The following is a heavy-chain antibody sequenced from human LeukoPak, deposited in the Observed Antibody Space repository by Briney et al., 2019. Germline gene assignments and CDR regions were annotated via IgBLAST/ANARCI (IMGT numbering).Heavy chain of an antibody. CDR2: IIPIFGTA. D-gene: IGHD5-24*01. Sequence: GASVKVSCKASGGTFSSYAISWVRQAPGQGLEWLGGIIPIFGTANYAQKFQGRVTITADKSTSTAYMELSSLRSEDTAVYYCARGAEMATITYYYYYYMDVWGKGTTVTVSS. J-gene: IGHJ6*03. V-gene: IGHV1-69*06. CDR1: GGTFSSYA. CDR3: ARGAEMATITYYYYYYMDV.